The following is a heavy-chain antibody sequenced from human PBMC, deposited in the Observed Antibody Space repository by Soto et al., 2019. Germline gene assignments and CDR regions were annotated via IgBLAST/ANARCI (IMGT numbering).Heavy chain of an antibody. J-gene: IGHJ5*02. Sequence: GGSLRLSCAASGFTFSSYGMHWVRQAPGKGLEWVAVISYDGSNKYYADSVKGRFTISRDNSKNTLYLQMNSLRAEDTAVHYCAKDGTGVVVVPAAIEYAFDPWGQGTLVTVSS. CDR1: GFTFSSYG. V-gene: IGHV3-30*18. CDR2: ISYDGSNK. CDR3: AKDGTGVVVVPAAIEYAFDP. D-gene: IGHD2-2*01.